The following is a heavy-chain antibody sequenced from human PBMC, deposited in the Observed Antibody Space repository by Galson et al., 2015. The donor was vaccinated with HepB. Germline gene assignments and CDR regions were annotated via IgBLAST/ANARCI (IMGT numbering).Heavy chain of an antibody. CDR2: IIAGHNSA. D-gene: IGHD3-22*01. Sequence: SVKVSCKASGYIFSHFSMHWVRQAPGQRPEWMGWIIAGHNSAKYSQKFQDRLTITSDTSATTIYMELSSLRSEDTAVYYCTRDRRLYYPDSSGPFDYWGQGTLVTVSS. CDR1: GYIFSHFS. CDR3: TRDRRLYYPDSSGPFDY. J-gene: IGHJ4*02. V-gene: IGHV1-3*01.